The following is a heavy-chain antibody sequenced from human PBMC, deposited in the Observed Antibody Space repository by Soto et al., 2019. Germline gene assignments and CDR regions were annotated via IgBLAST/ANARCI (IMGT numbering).Heavy chain of an antibody. CDR3: ARGRYVDY. D-gene: IGHD1-1*01. J-gene: IGHJ4*02. V-gene: IGHV1-18*01. CDR2: ISAHNGNT. Sequence: QVHLVRSGAEVKKPGASVKVSCKGSGYAFTTYGITWVRQAPGQGLEWMGWISAHNGNTNYAQKLQGRVTVTRDTSTSTAYMELRSLTSDHTAVYYCARGRYVDYSGQGALVTVSS. CDR1: GYAFTTYG.